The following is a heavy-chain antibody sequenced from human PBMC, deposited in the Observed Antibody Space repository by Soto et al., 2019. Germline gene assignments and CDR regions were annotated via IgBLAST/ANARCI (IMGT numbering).Heavy chain of an antibody. Sequence: QVPVVQSGAEVKEPGASVRVSCKASDYTFTSYGISWVRQAPGQGLEWMGWITPYNGNTNYAQKLQGRVTMTTDTSTKTAYMELRSLRSDDTAVYYCARSGMVRGNVPNWFDPWGQGTLLTVSS. CDR1: DYTFTSYG. CDR3: ARSGMVRGNVPNWFDP. D-gene: IGHD3-10*01. J-gene: IGHJ5*02. V-gene: IGHV1-18*04. CDR2: ITPYNGNT.